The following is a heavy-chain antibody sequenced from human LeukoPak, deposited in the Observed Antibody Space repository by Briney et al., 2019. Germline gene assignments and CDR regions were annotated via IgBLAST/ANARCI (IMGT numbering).Heavy chain of an antibody. V-gene: IGHV1-69*05. CDR3: AAVVVPAAIRYYYYYYMDV. CDR1: GGTFSSYA. Sequence: SVKVSCKASGGTFSSYAISWVRQAPGQGLEWMGGIIPIFGTANYAQKFQGRVTITTDESTSTAYMELSSLRSEDTAVYYCAAVVVPAAIRYYYYYYMDVWGKGTTVTVSS. J-gene: IGHJ6*03. CDR2: IIPIFGTA. D-gene: IGHD2-2*02.